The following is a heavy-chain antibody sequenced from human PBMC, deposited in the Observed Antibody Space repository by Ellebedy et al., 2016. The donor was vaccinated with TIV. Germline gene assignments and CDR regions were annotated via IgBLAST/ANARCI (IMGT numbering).Heavy chain of an antibody. Sequence: GESLKISCAASGFTFDDYGMSWVRQAPGKGPEWVSGINWNGGSTGYAESVKGRFTISRDNAKNSLYLQMTSLRAEDTAVFYCAREGDTAMVHGMDVWGQGTTVTVSS. CDR1: GFTFDDYG. J-gene: IGHJ6*02. V-gene: IGHV3-20*04. D-gene: IGHD5-18*01. CDR3: AREGDTAMVHGMDV. CDR2: INWNGGST.